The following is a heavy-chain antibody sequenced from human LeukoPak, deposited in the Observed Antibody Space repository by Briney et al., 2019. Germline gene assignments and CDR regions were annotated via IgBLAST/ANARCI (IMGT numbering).Heavy chain of an antibody. D-gene: IGHD4-17*01. CDR1: GGSISSSSYY. CDR3: ARRGDYGRSFDY. CDR2: IYYTGST. Sequence: PSETLFLTCTVSGGSISSSSYYWGWIRQPPGKGLEWIGSIYYTGSTYYNPSLKSRVTISEDTSKNQSSLRLTSVTAADTAVYYCARRGDYGRSFDYWGQGTLVTVSS. V-gene: IGHV4-39*01. J-gene: IGHJ4*02.